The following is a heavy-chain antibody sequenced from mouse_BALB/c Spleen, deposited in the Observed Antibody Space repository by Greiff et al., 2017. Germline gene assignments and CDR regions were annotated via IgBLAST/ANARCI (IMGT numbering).Heavy chain of an antibody. CDR1: GYAFSSYW. CDR3: ARGITTAPYFDY. CDR2: IYPGDGDT. J-gene: IGHJ2*01. D-gene: IGHD1-2*01. Sequence: QVQLKQSGAELVRPGSSVKISCKASGYAFSSYWMNWVKQRPGQGLEWIGQIYPGDGDTNYNGKFKGKATLTADKSSSTAYMQLSSLTSEDSAVYFCARGITTAPYFDYWGQGTTLTVSS. V-gene: IGHV1-80*01.